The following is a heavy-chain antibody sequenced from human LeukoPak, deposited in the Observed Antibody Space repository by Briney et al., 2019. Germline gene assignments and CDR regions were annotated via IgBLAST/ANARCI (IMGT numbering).Heavy chain of an antibody. CDR2: ISAYNGNT. D-gene: IGHD3-22*01. V-gene: IGHV1-18*01. CDR1: GYTFNRYG. J-gene: IGHJ6*03. Sequence: ASVKVSCKASGYTFNRYGISWVRQAPGQGLERMGWISAYNGNTNYAQKLQGRVTMTTDTSTSTAYMELRSLRSDDTAVYYCARAAHYYDSSGYYYLYYYYYMDVWGKGTTVTVSS. CDR3: ARAAHYYDSSGYYYLYYYYYMDV.